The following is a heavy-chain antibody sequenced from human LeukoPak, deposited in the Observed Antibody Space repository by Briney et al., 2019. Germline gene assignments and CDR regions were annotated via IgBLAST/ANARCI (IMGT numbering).Heavy chain of an antibody. D-gene: IGHD3-22*01. CDR2: ISSSSSYI. CDR3: AREMVTAYYDSSGYYEPLDY. V-gene: IGHV3-21*01. Sequence: PGGSLRLSCAASGFTFSSYSMNWVRQAPGKGLEWVSSISSSSSYIYYADSVKGRFTISRDNAKNSLYLQMNSLRAEDTAVYYCAREMVTAYYDSSGYYEPLDYWGQGTLVTVSS. CDR1: GFTFSSYS. J-gene: IGHJ4*02.